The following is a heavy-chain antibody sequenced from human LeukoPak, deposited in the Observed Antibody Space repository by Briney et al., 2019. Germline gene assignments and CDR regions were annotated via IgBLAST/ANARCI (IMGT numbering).Heavy chain of an antibody. J-gene: IGHJ5*02. Sequence: GESLRLSCAASGFTVSSNYMSWVRQAPGKGLEWVANIKQDATEIYYADSVKGRLTISRDNARRSLFLQMNILRVEDTALYYCARLNWDDGEVSGFDQWGQGLLVTVSS. V-gene: IGHV3-7*01. CDR2: IKQDATEI. D-gene: IGHD1-26*01. CDR3: ARLNWDDGEVSGFDQ. CDR1: GFTVSSNY.